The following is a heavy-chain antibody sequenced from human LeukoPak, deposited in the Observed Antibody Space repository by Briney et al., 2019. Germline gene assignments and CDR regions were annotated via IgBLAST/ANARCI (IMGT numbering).Heavy chain of an antibody. Sequence: SVKVSCKASGGTFSSYGISWVRQAPGQGLEWMGGIIPIFGTANYAQKFQGRVTITADESTSTAYMELSSLRSEDTAVYYCARGIGSVVVPAAISWDAFDIWGQGTMVTVSS. J-gene: IGHJ3*02. CDR3: ARGIGSVVVPAAISWDAFDI. D-gene: IGHD2-2*01. CDR1: GGTFSSYG. CDR2: IIPIFGTA. V-gene: IGHV1-69*13.